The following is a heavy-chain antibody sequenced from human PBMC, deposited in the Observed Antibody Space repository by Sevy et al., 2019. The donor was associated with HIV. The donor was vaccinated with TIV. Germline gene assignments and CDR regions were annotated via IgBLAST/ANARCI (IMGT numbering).Heavy chain of an antibody. CDR3: TGDPYSYGPFDY. CDR1: GFTFGDYA. CDR2: IRSKAYGGTT. J-gene: IGHJ4*02. V-gene: IGHV3-49*03. Sequence: GGSLRLSCTASGFTFGDYAMSWFRQAPGKGLEWVGFIRSKAYGGTTEYAASVKVRFTISRDDSKSIAYLQMNSLKTEDTAVYYCTGDPYSYGPFDYWGQGTLVTVSS. D-gene: IGHD5-18*01.